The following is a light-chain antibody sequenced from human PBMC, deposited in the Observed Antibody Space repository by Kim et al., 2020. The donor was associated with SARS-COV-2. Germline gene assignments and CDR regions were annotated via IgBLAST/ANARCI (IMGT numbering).Light chain of an antibody. CDR2: DAS. V-gene: IGKV3-11*01. CDR1: QSVSSY. J-gene: IGKJ3*01. Sequence: SPGERATLSCRASQSVSSYLAWYQQKPGQAPRLLIYDASIRATGIPARFSGSGSGTDFTLTISSLEPEDFAVYYCQQRTNWPSFTFGPGTKVDIK. CDR3: QQRTNWPSFT.